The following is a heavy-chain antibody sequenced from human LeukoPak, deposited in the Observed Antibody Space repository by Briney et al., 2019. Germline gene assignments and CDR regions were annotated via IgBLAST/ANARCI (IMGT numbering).Heavy chain of an antibody. CDR1: GGSISSYY. J-gene: IGHJ4*02. Sequence: SETLSLTCTVSGGSISSYYWSWIRQPPGKGLEWIGYIYYSGSTNYNPSLKSRVTISVDTSKNQFSLKLSSVTAADTAVYYCARDRGTWNDDGFDYWGQGTLVTVFS. D-gene: IGHD1-1*01. CDR2: IYYSGST. V-gene: IGHV4-59*12. CDR3: ARDRGTWNDDGFDY.